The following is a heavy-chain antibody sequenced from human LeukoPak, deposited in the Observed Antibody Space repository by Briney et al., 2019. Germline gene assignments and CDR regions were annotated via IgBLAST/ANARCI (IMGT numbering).Heavy chain of an antibody. J-gene: IGHJ4*02. CDR1: GFLISNDV. CDR3: ARRVGGTPDY. Sequence: GGSLRLPCAASGFLISNDVMTWVRQAPGKGLEWASAIGADGHSTDYANSVKGRFTISRDNSKNTLYLQMNSLSAEDTALYYCARRVGGTPDYWGRGALVTVSS. CDR2: IGADGHST. V-gene: IGHV3-23*01. D-gene: IGHD1-26*01.